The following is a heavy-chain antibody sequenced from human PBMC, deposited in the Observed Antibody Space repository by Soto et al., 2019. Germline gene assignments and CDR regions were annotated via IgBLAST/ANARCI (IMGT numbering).Heavy chain of an antibody. CDR2: IYYSGST. CDR3: ARFQALTYYYSSGSYYNPISWFDP. V-gene: IGHV4-59*01. CDR1: GGSISSYY. J-gene: IGHJ5*02. Sequence: QVQLQESGPGLVKPSETLSLTCTVSGGSISSYYWSWIRQPPGKGLEWIGYIYYSGSTNYNPSLKGRVALSVDTSKNQFSLKLISVTAADTAVYYCARFQALTYYYSSGSYYNPISWFDPWGQGTLVTVSS. D-gene: IGHD3-10*01.